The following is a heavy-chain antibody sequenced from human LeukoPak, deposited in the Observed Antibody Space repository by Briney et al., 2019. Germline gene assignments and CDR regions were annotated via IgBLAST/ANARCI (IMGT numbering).Heavy chain of an antibody. D-gene: IGHD4-17*01. CDR1: GGSISSYY. J-gene: IGHJ6*03. CDR3: ARSRGDHGDYAAYYYYYMDV. V-gene: IGHV4-4*07. CDR2: IYTSGST. Sequence: PSETLSLTCTVSGGSISSYYWSWIRQPAGKGLEWIGRIYTSGSTNYNPSLKSRVTMSVDTSKNQFSLKLSSVTAADTAVYYCARSRGDHGDYAAYYYYYMDVWGKGTTVTISS.